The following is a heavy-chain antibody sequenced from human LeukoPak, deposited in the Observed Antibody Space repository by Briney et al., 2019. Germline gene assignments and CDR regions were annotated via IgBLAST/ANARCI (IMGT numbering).Heavy chain of an antibody. V-gene: IGHV4-4*02. CDR2: VYHSGST. J-gene: IGHJ3*02. CDR3: ASTRGSIGAFDI. Sequence: SGTLSLTCAVSGGSISSSNWWSWVRQPPGKGLEWIGEVYHSGSTNYNPSLKRRVTISVDKSKNQFSLKLSSVPAADTDVYYCASTRGSIGAFDIWGQGTMVTVSS. D-gene: IGHD6-6*01. CDR1: GGSISSSNW.